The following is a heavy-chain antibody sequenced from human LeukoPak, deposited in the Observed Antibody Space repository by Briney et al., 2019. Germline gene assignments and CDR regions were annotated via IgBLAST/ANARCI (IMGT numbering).Heavy chain of an antibody. CDR1: GFTFSSYW. J-gene: IGHJ6*02. V-gene: IGHV3-74*01. CDR2: INIDGSNT. D-gene: IGHD5-12*01. Sequence: GGSLRLSCAASGFTFSSYWMHWVRQAPGKGLVWVSRINIDGSNTRYADSVKGRFTISRDNAKNTVYLQMNSLRAEDTAVYYCARDWSGYSGYENYYYGMDVWGQGTTVTVS. CDR3: ARDWSGYSGYENYYYGMDV.